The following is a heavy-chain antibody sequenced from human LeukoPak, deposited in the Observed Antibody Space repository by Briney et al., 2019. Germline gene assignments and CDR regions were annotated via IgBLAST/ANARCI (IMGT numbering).Heavy chain of an antibody. D-gene: IGHD6-13*01. CDR1: GFTLDDYA. Sequence: PGGSLRLSCAASGFTLDDYAMHWVRQAPGRGLEWVSLISGDGGSTYYAGSMKGRFTISRDNSKNSLYLEMNSLRTEDTALYYCAKDTIPCIAAAGTPHWASYYYYGMDVWGQGTTVTVSS. J-gene: IGHJ6*02. V-gene: IGHV3-43*02. CDR3: AKDTIPCIAAAGTPHWASYYYYGMDV. CDR2: ISGDGGST.